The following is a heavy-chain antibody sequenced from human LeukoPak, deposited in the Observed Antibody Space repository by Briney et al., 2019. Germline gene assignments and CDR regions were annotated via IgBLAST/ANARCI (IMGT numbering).Heavy chain of an antibody. CDR1: GFTFSSYA. D-gene: IGHD3-10*01. Sequence: GGSLRLFCAASGFTFSSYAMIWVRQAPGKGLEWVSSISSSSCYIYYADSVKGRFTISRDNAKNTLYLQMNLLRAEDTAVYYCARDHPLLWFGEPRGPYDYWGQGTLVTVSS. J-gene: IGHJ4*02. CDR2: ISSSSCYI. CDR3: ARDHPLLWFGEPRGPYDY. V-gene: IGHV3-21*01.